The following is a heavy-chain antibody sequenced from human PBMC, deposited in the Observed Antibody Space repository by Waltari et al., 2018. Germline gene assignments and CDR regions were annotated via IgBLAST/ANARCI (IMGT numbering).Heavy chain of an antibody. CDR3: AKMGMGGSSWYFDN. J-gene: IGHJ4*02. D-gene: IGHD6-13*01. CDR2: ISGSGGNL. CDR1: GIHLGKFA. Sequence: EVQLLESGGGLVQPGGSLSLFCAVSGIHLGKFALTWVRQAPGKGLEWVFPISGSGGNLYYADSVRGRFTISRDNPKNTVYLQMNSLRAEDTAVYYCAKMGMGGSSWYFDNWGQGALVTVSS. V-gene: IGHV3-23*01.